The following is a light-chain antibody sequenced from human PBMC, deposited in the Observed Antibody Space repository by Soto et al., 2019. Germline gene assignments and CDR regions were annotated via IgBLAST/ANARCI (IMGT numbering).Light chain of an antibody. CDR2: WAS. V-gene: IGKV4-1*01. Sequence: DIVMTQSPDSLAVSLGERATINCKSSQSVLYSSNNKNYLAWYQQKPRQPPKIIIYWASTRESGVPDRFSGSGSGTDFTLTISSLQAEDVAVYYCQQYYSTTPTFGQGTKLEIK. CDR3: QQYYSTTPT. J-gene: IGKJ2*01. CDR1: QSVLYSSNNKNY.